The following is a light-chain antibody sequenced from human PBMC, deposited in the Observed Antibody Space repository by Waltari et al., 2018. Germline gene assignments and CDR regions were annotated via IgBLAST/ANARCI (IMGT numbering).Light chain of an antibody. J-gene: IGLJ2*01. V-gene: IGLV4-69*01. CDR3: QTWDPDTVV. Sequence: QLAVTQSPSASASLGASVKLTCTLSSEHSAHALPRPQHQPEKGPRFLMKIDGGGGHTKGDGIPDRFSGFNSGAERYLTISSLQYEDEAAYYCQTWDPDTVVFGGGTKLTV. CDR2: IDGGGGH. CDR1: SEHSAHA.